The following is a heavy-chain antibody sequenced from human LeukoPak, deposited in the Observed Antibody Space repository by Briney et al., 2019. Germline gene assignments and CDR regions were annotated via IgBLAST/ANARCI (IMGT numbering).Heavy chain of an antibody. J-gene: IGHJ6*03. V-gene: IGHV4-39*01. CDR2: IYFSGST. CDR1: GGSISSSSYY. CDR3: ARQDYYYYIDV. Sequence: SETLSLTCTVAGGSISSSSYYWGWIRQPPGKGLEWIGSIYFSGSTYYNPSLKSRVTISIDTSKNQFSLNLNSVTAADAAVYYCARQDYYYYIDVWGKGTTDTVSS.